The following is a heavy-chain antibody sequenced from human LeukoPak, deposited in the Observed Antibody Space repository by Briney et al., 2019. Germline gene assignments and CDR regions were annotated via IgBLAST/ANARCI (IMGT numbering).Heavy chain of an antibody. V-gene: IGHV4-38-2*02. CDR3: ARDGYCSGGSCYSNWFDP. CDR1: GYSISSGYY. Sequence: PSETLSLTCTVSGYSISSGYYWGWIRPPPGKGLEWIGSIYHSGSTYYNPSLKSRVTISVDTSKNQFSLKLSSVTAADTAVYYCARDGYCSGGSCYSNWFDPWGQGTLVTVSS. D-gene: IGHD2-15*01. J-gene: IGHJ5*02. CDR2: IYHSGST.